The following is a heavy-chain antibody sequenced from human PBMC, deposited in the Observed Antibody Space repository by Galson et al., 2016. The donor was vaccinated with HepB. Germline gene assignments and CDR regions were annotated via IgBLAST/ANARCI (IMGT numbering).Heavy chain of an antibody. D-gene: IGHD2-21*01. J-gene: IGHJ4*02. CDR2: INEDGSGK. CDR3: ARTYGGGVCITYDF. Sequence: LRLSCAASGFTLSRYWMSWVRQAPGKGLEWVANINEDGSGKYYLESVKGRLTISRDNAKRSIYLQMNSLRVADPAVYYCARTYGGGVCITYDFWGQGALVIVSS. V-gene: IGHV3-7*03. CDR1: GFTLSRYW.